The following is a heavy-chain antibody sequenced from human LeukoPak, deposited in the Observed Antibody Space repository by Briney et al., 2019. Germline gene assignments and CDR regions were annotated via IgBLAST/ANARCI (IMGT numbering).Heavy chain of an antibody. CDR1: GFTFSSYW. CDR3: ASGYSSSWATFDY. Sequence: GGSLRLSCAASGFTFSSYWMTWVRQAPGKGLEWVANIKPDGSEKYYVDSVKGRFTISRDNAKNPLYLQMNSLRAEDTAVYYCASGYSSSWATFDYWGQETLVTVSS. J-gene: IGHJ4*02. D-gene: IGHD6-13*01. V-gene: IGHV3-7*01. CDR2: IKPDGSEK.